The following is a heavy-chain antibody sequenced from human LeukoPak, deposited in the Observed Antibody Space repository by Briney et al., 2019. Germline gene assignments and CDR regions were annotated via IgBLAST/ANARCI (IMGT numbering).Heavy chain of an antibody. D-gene: IGHD6-19*01. V-gene: IGHV1-2*06. J-gene: IGHJ4*02. CDR1: GYTFTGYY. Sequence: GASVKVSCKASGYTFTGYYMHWVRQAPGQGLEWMGRINPNSGGTNYAQKFRGRVTMTRDTSISTAYMELSRLRSDDTAVYYCARDIAVTIPADYWGRGTLVTVSS. CDR2: INPNSGGT. CDR3: ARDIAVTIPADY.